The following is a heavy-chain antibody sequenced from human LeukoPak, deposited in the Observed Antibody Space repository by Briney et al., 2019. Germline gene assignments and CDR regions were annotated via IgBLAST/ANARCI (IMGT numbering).Heavy chain of an antibody. V-gene: IGHV4-39*01. CDR3: ASSTSSWYSFDY. J-gene: IGHJ4*02. CDR2: IYYSGST. CDR1: GGSISSSSYY. D-gene: IGHD6-13*01. Sequence: SETLSLTCTVSGGSISSSSYYWGWIRQPPGKGLEWIGSIYYSGSTYYNPSLKSRVTISVDTSKNQFSLQLNSVTPEDTAVYYCASSTSSWYSFDYWGQGTLVTVSS.